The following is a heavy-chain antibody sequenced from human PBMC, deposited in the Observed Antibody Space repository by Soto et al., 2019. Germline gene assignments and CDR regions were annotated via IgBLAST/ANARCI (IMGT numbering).Heavy chain of an antibody. CDR2: ISVDGSTK. Sequence: QVQLVESGGGVVQPGRSLRLSCAASGFTFNHYAMHWVRQAPGKGLEWVAVISVDGSTKYYADSVKGRFTISRDHSKNTRYLQMTRLRAAHTAVDHSASPRLSSDMTTPSPYWGLGTLVTVSS. V-gene: IGHV3-30-3*01. CDR1: GFTFNHYA. J-gene: IGHJ4*02. D-gene: IGHD2-15*01. CDR3: ASPRLSSDMTTPSPY.